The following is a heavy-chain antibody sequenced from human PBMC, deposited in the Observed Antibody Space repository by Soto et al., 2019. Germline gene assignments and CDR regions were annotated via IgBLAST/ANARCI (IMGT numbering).Heavy chain of an antibody. V-gene: IGHV3-30-3*01. J-gene: IGHJ6*02. Sequence: PGGSLRLSCAASGFTFSSYAMHWVRQAPGKGLEWVAVISYDGSNKYYADSVKGRFTISRDNSKNTLYLQMNSLRAEDTAVYYCARDLGYCSSTSCSLDYYYGMDVWGQGTTVTVSS. CDR2: ISYDGSNK. CDR1: GFTFSSYA. CDR3: ARDLGYCSSTSCSLDYYYGMDV. D-gene: IGHD2-2*03.